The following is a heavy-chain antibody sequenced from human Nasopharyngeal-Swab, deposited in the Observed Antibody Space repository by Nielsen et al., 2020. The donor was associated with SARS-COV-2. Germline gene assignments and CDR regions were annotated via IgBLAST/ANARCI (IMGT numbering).Heavy chain of an antibody. CDR3: ARDQLGDTAMVTLDY. D-gene: IGHD5-18*01. CDR1: GFTFSSYE. J-gene: IGHJ4*02. Sequence: LSLTCAASGFTFSSYEMNWVRQAPGKGLEWVSYISSSGSTIYYADSVKGRFTISRDNAKNSLYLQMNSLRAEDTAVYYCARDQLGDTAMVTLDYWGQGTLVTVSS. CDR2: ISSSGSTI. V-gene: IGHV3-48*03.